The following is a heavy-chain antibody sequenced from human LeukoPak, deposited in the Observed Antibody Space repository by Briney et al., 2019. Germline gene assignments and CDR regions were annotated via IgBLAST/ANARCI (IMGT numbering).Heavy chain of an antibody. CDR3: ARCSTPHWIFDAFDI. J-gene: IGHJ3*02. D-gene: IGHD1-1*01. CDR2: INPNSGGT. V-gene: IGHV1-2*02. CDR1: GYTFTGHY. Sequence: ASVKVSCKASGYTFTGHYMHWVRQAPGQGPEWMGWINPNSGGTNYAQKFQGRVTMTRDTSISTAYVELSGLRSDDTAVYYCARCSTPHWIFDAFDIWGQGTMVTASS.